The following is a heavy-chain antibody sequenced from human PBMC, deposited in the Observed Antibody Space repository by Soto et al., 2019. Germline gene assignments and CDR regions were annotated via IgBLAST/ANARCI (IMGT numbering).Heavy chain of an antibody. D-gene: IGHD1-1*01. CDR3: ARHISSGTNIAAIRSFDP. Sequence: QVQLQESGPGLVKPSETLSLTCTVSGGSINSYYWSWIRQPPAKGLEWIGYIYYSGSTNYNTSLKCRITIPAATSTNHFSRKLSSVTAADTAVYYCARHISSGTNIAAIRSFDPWGQGTLVTVSS. J-gene: IGHJ5*02. CDR1: GGSINSYY. V-gene: IGHV4-59*08. CDR2: IYYSGST.